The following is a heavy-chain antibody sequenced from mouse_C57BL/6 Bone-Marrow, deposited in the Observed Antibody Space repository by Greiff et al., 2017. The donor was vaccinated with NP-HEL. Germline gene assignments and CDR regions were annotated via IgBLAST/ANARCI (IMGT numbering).Heavy chain of an antibody. V-gene: IGHV1-82*01. Sequence: VQVVESGPELVKPGASVKISCKASGYAFSSSWMNWVKQRPGKGLEWIGRIYPGDGDTNYNGKFKGKATLTADKSSSTAYMQLSSLTSEDSAVYFCAPFTTSYAMDYWGQGTSVTVSS. CDR1: GYAFSSSW. D-gene: IGHD1-1*01. CDR3: APFTTSYAMDY. J-gene: IGHJ4*01. CDR2: IYPGDGDT.